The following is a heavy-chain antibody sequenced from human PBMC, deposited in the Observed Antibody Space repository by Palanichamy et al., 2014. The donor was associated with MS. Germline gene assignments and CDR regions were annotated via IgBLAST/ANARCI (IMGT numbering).Heavy chain of an antibody. CDR1: AYIFTGYV. Sequence: QVRLVQSGAEVKKPGASVKVSCKAYAYIFTGYVIHWVRQAPGQRLEWMGWINPANGNPNYSEKFQGRVTITKTTSATSAYMELSGLTSEDTAVYYCARSRSYYYYSGMDVWGQGTTVTVSS. CDR3: ARSRSYYYYSGMDV. J-gene: IGHJ6*02. V-gene: IGHV1-3*01. CDR2: INPANGNP.